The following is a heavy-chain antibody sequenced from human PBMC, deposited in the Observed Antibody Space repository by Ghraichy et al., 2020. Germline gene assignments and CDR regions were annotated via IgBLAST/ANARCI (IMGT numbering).Heavy chain of an antibody. Sequence: GGSLRLSCAASGFTFSSYGMHWVRQAPGKGLEWVAVIWYDGSNKYYADSVKGRFTISRDNSKNTLYLQMNSLRAEDTAVYYCARDQYSGEGAFDIRGQGTMVTVSS. CDR1: GFTFSSYG. V-gene: IGHV3-33*01. D-gene: IGHD3-10*01. J-gene: IGHJ3*02. CDR3: ARDQYSGEGAFDI. CDR2: IWYDGSNK.